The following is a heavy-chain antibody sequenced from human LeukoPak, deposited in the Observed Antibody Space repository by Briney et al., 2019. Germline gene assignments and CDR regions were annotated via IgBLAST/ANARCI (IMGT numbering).Heavy chain of an antibody. D-gene: IGHD3-16*01. CDR2: IGTRGGST. CDR3: GKEGGA. V-gene: IGHV3-23*01. CDR1: GFRFSDFT. Sequence: GGSLRLSCAASGFRFSDFTMTWVHQAPGKGPEWVLAIGTRGGSTYYADSLGGRFTISRDNSKDMLYLQMNSLKVEDTATYYCGKEGGAWGQGTKVTVSS. J-gene: IGHJ5*02.